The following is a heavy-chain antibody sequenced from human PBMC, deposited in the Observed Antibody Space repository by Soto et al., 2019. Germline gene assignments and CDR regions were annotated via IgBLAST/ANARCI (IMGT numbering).Heavy chain of an antibody. V-gene: IGHV5-51*01. Sequence: GESLKISCKGSGHIFSNYWIGWVRQMPGKGLEWMGIIYPGDSDTRYSPSFQGQVTITVDKSINTAYLQWSRLKAPDTAIYYCARQRLWGTSGYYYFENWGQGTLVTVSS. CDR2: IYPGDSDT. J-gene: IGHJ4*02. D-gene: IGHD3-22*01. CDR3: ARQRLWGTSGYYYFEN. CDR1: GHIFSNYW.